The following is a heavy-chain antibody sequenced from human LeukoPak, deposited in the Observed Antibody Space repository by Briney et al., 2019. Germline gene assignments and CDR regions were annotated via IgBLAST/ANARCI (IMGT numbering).Heavy chain of an antibody. Sequence: GGSLKLSCAASGFTFSSYAMSWVRQAPGKGLEWVGRIKSKTDGGTTDYAAPVKGRFTISRDDSKNTLYLQMNSLKTEDTAVYYCTTRGGSFSIFDYWGQGTLVTVSS. CDR1: GFTFSSYA. D-gene: IGHD1-26*01. CDR3: TTRGGSFSIFDY. V-gene: IGHV3-15*01. CDR2: IKSKTDGGTT. J-gene: IGHJ4*02.